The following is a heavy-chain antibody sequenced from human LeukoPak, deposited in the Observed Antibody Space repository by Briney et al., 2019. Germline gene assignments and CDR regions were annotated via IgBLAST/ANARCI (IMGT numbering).Heavy chain of an antibody. Sequence: SETLSLTCAVYGGSFSGYYWSGIRQPPPRGVEWIGEINYSGSTNYNPSLKSRVTISVDTSKNQFSLKLSSVTAADTAVYYCARGLGYCSSTSCRGNWFDPWGQGTLVTVSS. CDR1: GGSFSGYY. CDR3: ARGLGYCSSTSCRGNWFDP. D-gene: IGHD2-2*01. CDR2: INYSGST. V-gene: IGHV4-34*01. J-gene: IGHJ5*02.